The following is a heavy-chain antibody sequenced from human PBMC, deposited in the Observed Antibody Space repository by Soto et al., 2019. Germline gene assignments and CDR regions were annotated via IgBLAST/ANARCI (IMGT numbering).Heavy chain of an antibody. CDR1: GFTVRNNY. J-gene: IGHJ6*02. V-gene: IGHV3-66*01. CDR2: IYSGGST. Sequence: GGSLILSCVASGFTVRNNYLSWVRQAPGKGLEWVSVIYSGGSTYSADSVKGRFTISRDNSKNTLYLQMNSLRAEDTAVYYCARDLDGMDVWGQGTTVTVSS. CDR3: ARDLDGMDV.